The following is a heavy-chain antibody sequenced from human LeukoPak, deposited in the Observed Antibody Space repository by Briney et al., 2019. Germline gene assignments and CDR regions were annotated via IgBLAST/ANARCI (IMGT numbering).Heavy chain of an antibody. Sequence: PGGSLRLSCTASGFTFSDYYMSWIRQAPGKGLEWVSYISTSGSTLYYADSAKGRFTISRDNAKNSLYLQMNSLRAEDTAVYYCARAPETSGDYYYSYYYMDVWGKGTTVTVSS. CDR3: ARAPETSGDYYYSYYYMDV. D-gene: IGHD4-17*01. V-gene: IGHV3-11*01. CDR1: GFTFSDYY. J-gene: IGHJ6*03. CDR2: ISTSGSTL.